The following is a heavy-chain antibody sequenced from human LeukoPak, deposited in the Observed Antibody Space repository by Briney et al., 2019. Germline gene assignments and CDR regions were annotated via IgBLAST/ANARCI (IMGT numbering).Heavy chain of an antibody. J-gene: IGHJ3*02. V-gene: IGHV4-59*01. CDR3: ARPNTYDVGNNAFDI. CDR1: GGSMSRYY. D-gene: IGHD2/OR15-2a*01. Sequence: SETLSLTCTVSGGSMSRYYWTWLRQSPGKELEWIGYIYYSGSTHYNPSLKSRVTMSVDTSKSQFSLKLSSVTAADTAVYYCARPNTYDVGNNAFDIWGQGTMVTVSS. CDR2: IYYSGST.